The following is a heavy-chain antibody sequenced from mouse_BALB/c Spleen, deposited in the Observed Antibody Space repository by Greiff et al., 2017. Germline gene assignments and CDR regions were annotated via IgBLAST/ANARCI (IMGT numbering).Heavy chain of an antibody. Sequence: EVKLMESGPGLVKPSQSLSLTCTVTGYSITSDYAWNWIRQFPGNKLEWMGYISYSGSTSYNPSLKSRISITRDTSKNQFFLQLNSVTTEDTATYYCARWNQEAYWGQGTLVTVSA. CDR2: ISYSGST. J-gene: IGHJ3*01. V-gene: IGHV3-2*02. CDR1: GYSITSDYA. CDR3: ARWNQEAY.